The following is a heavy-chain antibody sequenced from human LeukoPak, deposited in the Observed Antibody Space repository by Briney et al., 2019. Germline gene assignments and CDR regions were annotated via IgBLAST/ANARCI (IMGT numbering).Heavy chain of an antibody. J-gene: IGHJ3*02. V-gene: IGHV4-39*01. Sequence: KSSETLSLTCTVSGGSISSSSYYWGWIRQPPGKGLEWIGSIYYSGSTYYNPSLKSRVTISVDTSKNQFSLKLSSVTAADTAVYYCATLRFLEWLSDSGAFDIWGQGTMVTVPS. CDR3: ATLRFLEWLSDSGAFDI. CDR2: IYYSGST. CDR1: GGSISSSSYY. D-gene: IGHD3-3*01.